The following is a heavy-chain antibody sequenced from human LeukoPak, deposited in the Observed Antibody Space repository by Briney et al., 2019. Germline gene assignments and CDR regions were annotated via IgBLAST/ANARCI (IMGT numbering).Heavy chain of an antibody. CDR3: ARAGDPGHYYYYMDV. Sequence: PSETLSLTCTVSGGSISSGGYYWSWIRQHPGKGLAWIGYIYYSGSTYYNPSLKSRVTISVDTSKNQFSLKLSSVTAADTAVYYCARAGDPGHYYYYMDVWGKGTTVTVSS. D-gene: IGHD3-10*01. V-gene: IGHV4-31*03. J-gene: IGHJ6*03. CDR2: IYYSGST. CDR1: GGSISSGGYY.